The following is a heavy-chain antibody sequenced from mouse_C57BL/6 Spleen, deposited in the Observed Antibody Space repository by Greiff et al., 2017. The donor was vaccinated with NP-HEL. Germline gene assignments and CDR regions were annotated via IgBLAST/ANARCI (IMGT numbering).Heavy chain of an antibody. CDR1: GYTFTSYT. CDR3: ARWDVYYAMGY. J-gene: IGHJ4*01. CDR2: INPSSGYT. Sequence: VQLQQSGAELARPGASVKMSCKASGYTFTSYTMHWVKQRPGQGLEWIGYINPSSGYTKYNQKFKDKATLTADKSSSTAYMQLSSLTSEDSAVYYCARWDVYYAMGYWGQGTSVTVSS. V-gene: IGHV1-4*01. D-gene: IGHD4-1*01.